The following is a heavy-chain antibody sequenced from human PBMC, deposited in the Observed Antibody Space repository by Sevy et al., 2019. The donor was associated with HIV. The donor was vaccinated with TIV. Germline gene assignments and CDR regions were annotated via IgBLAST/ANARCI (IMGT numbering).Heavy chain of an antibody. Sequence: SETLSLTCTVSGGSISSYYWSWIRQPAGKGLEWIGRIYTSGSTNYNPPLKSRVTMSVDTSKNQFSLKLSSVTAADTAVYYCARSGEKRITMVRGVICAFDIWGQGTMVTVSS. CDR1: GGSISSYY. V-gene: IGHV4-4*07. CDR3: ARSGEKRITMVRGVICAFDI. D-gene: IGHD3-10*01. CDR2: IYTSGST. J-gene: IGHJ3*02.